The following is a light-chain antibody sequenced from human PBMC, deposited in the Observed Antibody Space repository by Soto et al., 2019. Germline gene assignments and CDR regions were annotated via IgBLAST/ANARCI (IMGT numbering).Light chain of an antibody. J-gene: IGKJ2*01. CDR3: QPTNSWPQGYT. V-gene: IGKV3-15*01. CDR2: GAS. Sequence: EIVMTQSQATLSVSPGERATLSCRASQRGSSNLSGYQQKPGQAPRLLIYGASTRATGIPATFSDSGSGTELTLTLSSLSSEDFAVYYCQPTNSWPQGYTFGQGNKLQIK. CDR1: QRGSSN.